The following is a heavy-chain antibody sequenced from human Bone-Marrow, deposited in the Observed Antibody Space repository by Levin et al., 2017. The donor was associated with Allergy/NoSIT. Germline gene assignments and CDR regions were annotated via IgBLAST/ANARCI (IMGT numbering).Heavy chain of an antibody. CDR1: GFTFSSYW. CDR2: IKQDGSEK. V-gene: IGHV3-7*01. D-gene: IGHD3-22*01. J-gene: IGHJ4*02. Sequence: GGSLRLSCAASGFTFSSYWMSWVRQAPGKGLEWVANIKQDGSEKYYVDSVKGRFTISRDNAKNSLYLQMNSLRAEDTAVYYCARSPYMIVVTMGFDYWGQGTLVTVSS. CDR3: ARSPYMIVVTMGFDY.